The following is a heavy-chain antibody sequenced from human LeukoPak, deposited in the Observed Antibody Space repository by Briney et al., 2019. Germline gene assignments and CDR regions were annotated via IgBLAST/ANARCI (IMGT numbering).Heavy chain of an antibody. CDR3: ARPMVRGVIIVYGAFDI. D-gene: IGHD3-10*01. CDR1: GFTFSNYA. Sequence: GGSLRLSCAASGFTFSNYAMHWVRQAPGKGLEWVAVISYDGSNKYYADSVKGRFTISRDNSKNTLYLQMNSLRAEDTAVYYCARPMVRGVIIVYGAFDIWGQGTMVTVSS. V-gene: IGHV3-30*04. J-gene: IGHJ3*02. CDR2: ISYDGSNK.